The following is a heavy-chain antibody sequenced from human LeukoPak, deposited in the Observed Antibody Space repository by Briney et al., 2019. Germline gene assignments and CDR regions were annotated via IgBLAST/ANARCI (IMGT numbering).Heavy chain of an antibody. J-gene: IGHJ4*02. D-gene: IGHD3-10*01. CDR2: IWYDGSNK. Sequence: GRSLRLSCAASGFTFSSYGMHWVRQAPGEGLEWVAVIWYDGSNKYYADSVKGRFTISRDNSKNTLYLQMNSLRAEDTAVYYCAREAYGSGSPYFDYWGQGTLVTVSS. V-gene: IGHV3-33*01. CDR3: AREAYGSGSPYFDY. CDR1: GFTFSSYG.